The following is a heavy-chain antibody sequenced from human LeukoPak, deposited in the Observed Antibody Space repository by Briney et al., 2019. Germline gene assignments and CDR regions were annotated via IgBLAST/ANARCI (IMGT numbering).Heavy chain of an antibody. V-gene: IGHV3-53*01. CDR1: GLTGSHNY. D-gene: IGHD4-17*01. CDR3: IVFGDSNH. CDR2: IHTSGDT. J-gene: IGHJ5*02. Sequence: GGSLRLSCAASGLTGSHNYVSWVRQAPGKGLEWVSAIHTSGDTCYAGSVKGRFTISRDTSKNTLYLQINSLRVEDTAVYYCIVFGDSNHWGQGTLVTVSS.